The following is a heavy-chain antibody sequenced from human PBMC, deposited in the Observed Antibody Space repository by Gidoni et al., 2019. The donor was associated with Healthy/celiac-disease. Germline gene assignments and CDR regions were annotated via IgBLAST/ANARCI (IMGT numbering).Heavy chain of an antibody. J-gene: IGHJ5*02. V-gene: IGHV1-46*01. CDR3: ARASPGIAAADNWFDP. D-gene: IGHD6-13*01. Sequence: QVQLVQSGAEVKKPGASVKVSCKPSGYTFPSYYMHWVRQAPGQGLEWMGIINPSGGSTSYAQKFQGRVTMTRDTSTSTVYMELSSLRSEDTAVYYCARASPGIAAADNWFDPWGQGTLVTVSS. CDR2: INPSGGST. CDR1: GYTFPSYY.